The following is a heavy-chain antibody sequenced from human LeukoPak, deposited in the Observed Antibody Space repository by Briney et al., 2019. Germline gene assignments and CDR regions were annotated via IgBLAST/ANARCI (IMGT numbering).Heavy chain of an antibody. CDR2: ISAYNSAYNGNT. D-gene: IGHD3-10*01. J-gene: IGHJ4*02. CDR1: GYTFINYG. CDR3: AREYGSGSYTGIDY. V-gene: IGHV1-18*01. Sequence: ASVKVSFKASGYTFINYGITWVRQAPGQGLEWMGWISAYNSAYNGNTHYAQKLQGRVTMTTDTSTNTGYMELRSLGSDDTAVYYCAREYGSGSYTGIDYWGQGTLVTVSS.